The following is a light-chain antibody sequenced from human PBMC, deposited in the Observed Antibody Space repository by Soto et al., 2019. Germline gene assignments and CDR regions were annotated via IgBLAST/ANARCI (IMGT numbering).Light chain of an antibody. J-gene: IGKJ5*01. CDR3: QQYSKSPIT. V-gene: IGKV3-20*01. CDR1: QIVNSNY. Sequence: EVVLTQSPGTLSLSPGERATLSCRPSQIVNSNYLSWYQHKPGQSPRFLIYGASRRATGIPDRFSGSGTGTDFTLTISRVEPEDVAIYYCQQYSKSPITFGQGTRLEIK. CDR2: GAS.